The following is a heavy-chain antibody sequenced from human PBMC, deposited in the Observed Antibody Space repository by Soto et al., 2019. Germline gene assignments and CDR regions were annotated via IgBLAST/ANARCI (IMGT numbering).Heavy chain of an antibody. Sequence: QVHLQESGPGLVKPSQTLSLTCTVSGDSISSGTNFWSWIRQPPGKGLEWMGFIHHSGTTFYNPSLKSRVMISGDTSAIQIALTMTSLTAADTAVYYCARARGYCTGPSGSLFDFSGLDVWGQGTKVSVSS. CDR2: IHHSGTT. D-gene: IGHD2-8*02. CDR1: GDSISSGTNF. J-gene: IGHJ6*02. CDR3: ARARGYCTGPSGSLFDFSGLDV. V-gene: IGHV4-30-4*01.